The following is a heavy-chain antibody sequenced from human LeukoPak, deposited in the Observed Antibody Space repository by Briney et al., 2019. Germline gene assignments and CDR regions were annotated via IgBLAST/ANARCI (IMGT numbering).Heavy chain of an antibody. J-gene: IGHJ4*02. Sequence: GGSLRLLCAASGFTFCRLDVRWVRQAPGEGLEWVSDNRCCGGSKYCEHCVKGRFTISRDNPKNTLYLQMNSLRAEDTAVYYCAEFFHMGIAARPPTRNDYGGEGTLVSVSS. CDR2: NRCCGGSK. V-gene: IGHV3-23*01. CDR1: GFTFCRLD. D-gene: IGHD6-6*01. CDR3: AEFFHMGIAARPPTRNDY.